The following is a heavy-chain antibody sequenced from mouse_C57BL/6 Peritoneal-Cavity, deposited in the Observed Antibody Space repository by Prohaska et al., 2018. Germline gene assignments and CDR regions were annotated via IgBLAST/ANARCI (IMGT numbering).Heavy chain of an antibody. J-gene: IGHJ1*03. CDR2: ICDGGSYT. CDR1: GFTFSSYA. V-gene: IGHV5-4*01. Sequence: EVQLVESGGGLVKPGGSLKLSCAASGFTFSSYAMSWVRQTPEKRLEWVATICDGGSYTYYPDNVKGRFTISRDNAKNNLYLQMSHLKSEDTAMYYCARDRGLREYFDVWGTGTTVTVSS. D-gene: IGHD3-1*01. CDR3: ARDRGLREYFDV.